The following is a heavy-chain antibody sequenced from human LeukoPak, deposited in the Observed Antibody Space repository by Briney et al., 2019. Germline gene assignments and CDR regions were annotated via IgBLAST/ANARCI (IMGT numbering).Heavy chain of an antibody. J-gene: IGHJ5*02. Sequence: SETLSLTCTVSGGSISSGGYYWSWIRQHPGKGLEWIGYIYYSGSTYYNPSLKSRVTISVDTSKNQFSLKLSSVTAADTAVYYCARGYSSSWYRGWFDPWGQGTLVTVSS. V-gene: IGHV4-31*03. CDR2: IYYSGST. D-gene: IGHD6-13*01. CDR1: GGSISSGGYY. CDR3: ARGYSSSWYRGWFDP.